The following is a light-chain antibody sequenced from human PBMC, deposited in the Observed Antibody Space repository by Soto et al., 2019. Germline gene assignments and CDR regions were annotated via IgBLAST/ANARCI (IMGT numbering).Light chain of an antibody. CDR2: DTS. CDR3: QQRSNWPWT. CDR1: QSVSIS. Sequence: EIVLTQSPATLSLSPGERATLSCRASQSVSISLAWYQQKLGQAPRLLIYDTSTRAPGIPARFSGSGSGTDFPLTISSLEPEDFAVYYCQQRSNWPWTFGQGTKVEIK. J-gene: IGKJ1*01. V-gene: IGKV3-11*01.